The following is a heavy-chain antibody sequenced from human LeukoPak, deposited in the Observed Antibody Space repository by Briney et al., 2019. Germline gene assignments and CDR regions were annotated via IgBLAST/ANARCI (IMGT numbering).Heavy chain of an antibody. J-gene: IGHJ5*02. CDR3: ARLDFVDYGDYVVDWFDP. Sequence: SETLSLTCTVSGGSISSSSYYWGWIRQPPGKGLEWIGSIYYSGSTYYNPSLKSRVTISVDTSKNQFSLKLSSVTAADTAVYYCARLDFVDYGDYVVDWFDPWGQGTLVTVSS. V-gene: IGHV4-39*07. D-gene: IGHD4-17*01. CDR2: IYYSGST. CDR1: GGSISSSSYY.